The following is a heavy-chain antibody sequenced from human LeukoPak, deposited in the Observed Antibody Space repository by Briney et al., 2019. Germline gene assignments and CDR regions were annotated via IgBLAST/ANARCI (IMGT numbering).Heavy chain of an antibody. D-gene: IGHD3-10*01. J-gene: IGHJ6*02. Sequence: ASVKVSCMASGGTFSSYAISWVRQAPGQGLEWMGRIIPILGIANYAQKFQGRVTITADKSTSTAYMELSSLRSEDTAVYYCARDLTTVRGLSGYYYAMDVWGQGTTVTVSS. CDR1: GGTFSSYA. CDR3: ARDLTTVRGLSGYYYAMDV. CDR2: IIPILGIA. V-gene: IGHV1-69*04.